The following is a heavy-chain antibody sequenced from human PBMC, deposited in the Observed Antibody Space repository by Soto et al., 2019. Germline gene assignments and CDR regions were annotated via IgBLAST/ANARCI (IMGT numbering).Heavy chain of an antibody. J-gene: IGHJ4*02. V-gene: IGHV4-30-4*01. CDR2: IYFSGSI. Sequence: SETLSLTCTGSGDSISSRDHYWSWIRQPPGKGLEWIGYIYFSGSIYSSPSLKSRVTISVDTSQNQFSLKVTSVTAADTAVYYCARARIHCTSASCYTEFDSWGQGILVTVSS. CDR3: ARARIHCTSASCYTEFDS. CDR1: GDSISSRDHY. D-gene: IGHD2-2*02.